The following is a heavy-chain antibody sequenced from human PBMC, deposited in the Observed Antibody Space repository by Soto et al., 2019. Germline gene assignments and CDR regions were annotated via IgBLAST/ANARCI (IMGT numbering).Heavy chain of an antibody. CDR2: IIPMSGIT. J-gene: IGHJ5*02. D-gene: IGHD3-16*02. V-gene: IGHV1-69*01. CDR3: ARALHRRTIPIGTDH. Sequence: QLQLVQSGTEMKKPGSSVKVSCKASGGTFSNYGFSWVRQAPGQGLQWMGGIIPMSGITTYAQEFQGRVTISADESTSTAFMELSSLRGEDTAVYYCARALHRRTIPIGTDHWGQGTLVIVSS. CDR1: GGTFSNYG.